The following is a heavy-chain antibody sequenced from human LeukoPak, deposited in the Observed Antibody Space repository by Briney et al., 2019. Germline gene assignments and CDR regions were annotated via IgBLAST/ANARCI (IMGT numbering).Heavy chain of an antibody. V-gene: IGHV3-21*01. CDR3: ATAPHGMDV. CDR2: ISSSSSYI. CDR1: GFTFSSYS. Sequence: GGSLRLSCAASGFTFSSYSMNWVRQAPGKGLEWVSSISSSSSYIYYADSVKGRFTISRDNSKNTLSLQMSSLRAEDTAMYYCATAPHGMDVWGQGTTVTVSS. J-gene: IGHJ6*02.